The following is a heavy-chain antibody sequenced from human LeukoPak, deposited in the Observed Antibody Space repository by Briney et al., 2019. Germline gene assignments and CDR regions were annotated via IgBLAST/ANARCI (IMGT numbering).Heavy chain of an antibody. CDR3: ARTRYSSGNYFDC. D-gene: IGHD1-26*01. Sequence: TGGSLRLSCAATGFTFDDHGMSWVRQVPGKGLEWVSTINWNGGSTGYADSVKGRFSISRDNAKDSLYLQMNSLRAEDTALYYCARTRYSSGNYFDCWGQGTLVTVSS. CDR1: GFTFDDHG. J-gene: IGHJ4*02. CDR2: INWNGGST. V-gene: IGHV3-20*04.